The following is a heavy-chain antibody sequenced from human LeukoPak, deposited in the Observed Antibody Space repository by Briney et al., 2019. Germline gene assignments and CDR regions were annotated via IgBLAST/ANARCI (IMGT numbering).Heavy chain of an antibody. CDR1: GGSISSYY. Sequence: PSETLSLTCTVSGGSISSYYWSWIRQPPGKGLEWIGYIYYSGSTNYNPSLKSRVTISVDTSKNQFSLKLSSVTAADTAVYYCARTGDYGSIDAFVIWGQGTMVTVSS. J-gene: IGHJ3*02. D-gene: IGHD4-17*01. V-gene: IGHV4-59*01. CDR2: IYYSGST. CDR3: ARTGDYGSIDAFVI.